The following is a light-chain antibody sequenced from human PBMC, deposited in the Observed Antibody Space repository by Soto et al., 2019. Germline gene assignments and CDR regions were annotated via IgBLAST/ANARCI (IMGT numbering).Light chain of an antibody. CDR3: QQYNSYS. CDR1: QTINSW. V-gene: IGKV1-5*01. J-gene: IGKJ1*01. CDR2: HAS. Sequence: DIQMTQSPSTLSASVGDRVTITCRASQTINSWLAWYQQKPGTAPKLLIYHASNLQSGVPSRFSGSGSGTEFTLTISSLQPDDFATYYCQQYNSYSFGQGTKVDIK.